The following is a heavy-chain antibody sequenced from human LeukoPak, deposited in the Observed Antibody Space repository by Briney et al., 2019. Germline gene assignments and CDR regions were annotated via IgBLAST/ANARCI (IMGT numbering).Heavy chain of an antibody. CDR2: INSDGSST. V-gene: IGHV3-74*01. CDR1: GFTFSSYW. Sequence: GGSLRLSCAASGFTFSSYWMHWVRQAPGKGLVWVSRINSDGSSTSYADSVKGRFTISRDNSKNTLYLQMNSLRAEDTAVYYCAREAGGNSAFDIWGQGTMVTVSS. J-gene: IGHJ3*02. D-gene: IGHD4-23*01. CDR3: AREAGGNSAFDI.